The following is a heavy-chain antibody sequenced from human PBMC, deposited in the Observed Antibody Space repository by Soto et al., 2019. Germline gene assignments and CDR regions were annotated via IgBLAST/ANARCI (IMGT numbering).Heavy chain of an antibody. J-gene: IGHJ6*02. CDR2: INAGNGNT. Sequence: QVQLVQSGAEVKKPGASGQVSCKASGYTFTSYAMHWVRQAPGQRLEWMGWINAGNGNTKYSQKFQGRVTITRDTFASTAYMELSSLRSEDTAVYYCATRGRSLGYYYGMDVWGQGTTVTVSS. CDR3: ATRGRSLGYYYGMDV. V-gene: IGHV1-3*01. CDR1: GYTFTSYA. D-gene: IGHD3-10*01.